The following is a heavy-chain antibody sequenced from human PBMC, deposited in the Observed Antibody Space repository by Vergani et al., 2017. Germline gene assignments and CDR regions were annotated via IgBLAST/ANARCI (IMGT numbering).Heavy chain of an antibody. CDR1: GFTFSSYE. J-gene: IGHJ4*02. CDR3: ARGFRGMTTVTTVGWAY. V-gene: IGHV3-48*03. D-gene: IGHD4-17*01. CDR2: ISSSGSTI. Sequence: EVQLVESGGGLVQPGGSLRLSCAASGFTFSSYEMNWVRQAPGKGLEWVSYISSSGSTIYYEDSVKGRFTISRDNAKNSLYLQMNSLRAEDTAVYYCARGFRGMTTVTTVGWAYWGQGTLVTVSS.